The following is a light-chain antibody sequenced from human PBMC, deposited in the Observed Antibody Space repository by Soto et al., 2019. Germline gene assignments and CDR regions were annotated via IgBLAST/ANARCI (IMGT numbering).Light chain of an antibody. CDR1: RDINTR. J-gene: IGKJ5*01. CDR3: QQRTHWPLT. Sequence: GDRSTLALGSSRDINTRLAWYQQKPGQAPRLLIYDASYRATGIPARFSGSGSGTDFTLTISSLEPEDFAVYYCQQRTHWPLTFAQGTRLEI. V-gene: IGKV3-11*01. CDR2: DAS.